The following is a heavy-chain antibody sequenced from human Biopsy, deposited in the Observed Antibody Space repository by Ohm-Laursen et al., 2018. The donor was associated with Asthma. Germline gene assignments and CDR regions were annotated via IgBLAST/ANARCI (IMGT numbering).Heavy chain of an antibody. CDR2: INSVFGTT. CDR1: GGTFNTYV. Sequence: SVKVSCKSLGGTFNTYVIGWVRQAPGQGLEWMGGINSVFGTTTYPQKFQDRVTIPADDSTSPVYMELSSLRSEDTAVYYCARKAGSCISRTCYSLDFWGQRTLVTVSS. V-gene: IGHV1-69*13. D-gene: IGHD2-2*01. CDR3: ARKAGSCISRTCYSLDF. J-gene: IGHJ4*02.